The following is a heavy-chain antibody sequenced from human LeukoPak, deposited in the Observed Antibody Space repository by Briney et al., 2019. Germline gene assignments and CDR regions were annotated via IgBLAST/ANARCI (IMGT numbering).Heavy chain of an antibody. CDR1: GGSISSYY. D-gene: IGHD5-18*01. CDR3: ARDRRDTSMVWDY. Sequence: SETLSLTCTVSGGSISSYYWSWIRQPPGKGLEWIGYIYYSGNTNYNPSLKSRVTISVDTSKSQFSLKMRSVTAADTAVYYCARDRRDTSMVWDYWGQGTLVTVSS. J-gene: IGHJ4*02. CDR2: IYYSGNT. V-gene: IGHV4-59*01.